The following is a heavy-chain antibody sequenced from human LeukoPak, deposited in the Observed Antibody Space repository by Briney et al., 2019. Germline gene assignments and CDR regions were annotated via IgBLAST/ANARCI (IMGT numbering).Heavy chain of an antibody. Sequence: SVKVSCKASGGTFSSYAISWVRQAPGQGLEWMGRIIPILGIANYAQKFQGRVTITADKSTSTAYMELSSLRSEDTAVYYCALETSFPMTTVTYWGLGTLVTVSS. V-gene: IGHV1-69*04. J-gene: IGHJ4*02. CDR3: ALETSFPMTTVTY. CDR2: IIPILGIA. D-gene: IGHD4-17*01. CDR1: GGTFSSYA.